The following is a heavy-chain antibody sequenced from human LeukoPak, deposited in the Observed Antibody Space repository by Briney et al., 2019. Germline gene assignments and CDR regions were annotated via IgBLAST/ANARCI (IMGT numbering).Heavy chain of an antibody. CDR1: GFTVSSNY. D-gene: IGHD3-3*01. Sequence: GGSLRLSCAASGFTVSSNYMSWVRQAPGKGLEWVSVIYIGGTTYYADSVKGRFTISRDNAKNSLYLQMNSLRAEDTALYHCAREGMAYYDFWSGYDYYYYMDVWGKGTTVTVSS. CDR3: AREGMAYYDFWSGYDYYYYMDV. V-gene: IGHV3-53*01. CDR2: IYIGGTT. J-gene: IGHJ6*03.